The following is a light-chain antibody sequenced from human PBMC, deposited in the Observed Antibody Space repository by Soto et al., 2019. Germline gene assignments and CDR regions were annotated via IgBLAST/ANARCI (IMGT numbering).Light chain of an antibody. CDR3: QQSYSTPRT. V-gene: IGKV1-39*01. CDR1: QSISSW. Sequence: DIQMTQSPSSLSASVGDRVTITCRASQSISSWLAWYQQKPGTAPKLLIYAASTLQSGVPSRFSGSGSGTDFTLSIGSLQPEDFATYYCQQSYSTPRTFGQGTKVDIK. J-gene: IGKJ1*01. CDR2: AAS.